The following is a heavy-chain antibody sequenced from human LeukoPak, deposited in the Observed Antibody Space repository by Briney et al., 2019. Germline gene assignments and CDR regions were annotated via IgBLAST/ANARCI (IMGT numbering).Heavy chain of an antibody. CDR2: ISGSAGST. Sequence: GGSLRLSCAASGFTFSSYAMNWVRQAPGKGLEWVSAISGSAGSTYYADSVKGRFTISRDNSKNTLYLQMNSLRAEDTAVYYCVRADDRPDNGLDYWGQGTLVTVSS. CDR3: VRADDRPDNGLDY. CDR1: GFTFSSYA. J-gene: IGHJ4*02. V-gene: IGHV3-23*01. D-gene: IGHD3-22*01.